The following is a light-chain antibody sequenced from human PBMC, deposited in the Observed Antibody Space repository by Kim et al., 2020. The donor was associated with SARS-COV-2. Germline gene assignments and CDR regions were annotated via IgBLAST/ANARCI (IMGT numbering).Light chain of an antibody. CDR1: TFGGKT. CDR3: QAWDSGSDHWV. V-gene: IGLV3-21*01. J-gene: IGLJ3*02. Sequence: PGRTASITCGGDTFGGKTVHWYQQKPGQAPTLVIYYDGDRPSGIPERFSGSNSGDSATLTISSVEAGDEADYYCQAWDSGSDHWVFGGGTQLTVL. CDR2: YDG.